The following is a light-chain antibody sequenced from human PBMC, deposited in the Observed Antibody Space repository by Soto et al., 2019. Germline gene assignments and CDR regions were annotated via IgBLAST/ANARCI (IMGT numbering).Light chain of an antibody. CDR3: QQSYSTLGT. Sequence: DLQMTQSPSSLSASVGDRVTITCRASQSISSYLNWYQQKPGKAPKLLIYAASSLQSGVPSRFSGSGSGTDFTLTISSLQPEDFATYYCQQSYSTLGTFGRGTRVEI. CDR1: QSISSY. V-gene: IGKV1-39*01. CDR2: AAS. J-gene: IGKJ2*01.